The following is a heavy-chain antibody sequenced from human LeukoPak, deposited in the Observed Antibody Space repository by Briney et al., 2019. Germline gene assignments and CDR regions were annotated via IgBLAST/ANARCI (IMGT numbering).Heavy chain of an antibody. D-gene: IGHD1-14*01. CDR1: GFTFSSYW. CDR2: IKQDGSEK. V-gene: IGHV3-7*01. J-gene: IGHJ4*02. Sequence: PGGSLRLSCAASGFTFSSYWMSWVRQAPGKGLEWVANIKQDGSEKYYVDSVKGRFTISRDNAKNSLYLQMNSLRAEDTAVYYCARAIGISDNQPIDYWGQGILVTVSS. CDR3: ARAIGISDNQPIDY.